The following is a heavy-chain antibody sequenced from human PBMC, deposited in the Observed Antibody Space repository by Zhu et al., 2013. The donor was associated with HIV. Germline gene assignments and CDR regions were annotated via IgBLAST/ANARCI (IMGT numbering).Heavy chain of an antibody. D-gene: IGHD3-16*01. V-gene: IGHV1-69*01. CDR1: VGSFGGFG. CDR3: VRDKGSSISYARWYFDY. J-gene: IGHJ4*02. Sequence: QMKMLQSGDEVKRPGSSMKVSCKASVGSFGGFGISWVRQAPGQGLEWMGGITPAFRSSKYAQDFQNRVTITADESMSTVYMEMNRLTDADTAVYFCVRDKGSSISYARWYFDYWGQGTQLTVSS. CDR2: ITPAFRSS.